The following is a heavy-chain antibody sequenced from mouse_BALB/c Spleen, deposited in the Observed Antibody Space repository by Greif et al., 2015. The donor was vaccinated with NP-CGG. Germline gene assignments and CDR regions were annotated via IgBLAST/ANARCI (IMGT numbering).Heavy chain of an antibody. D-gene: IGHD2-3*01. CDR2: ISYDGSN. V-gene: IGHV3-6*02. CDR1: GYSITSGYY. Sequence: DVKLQESGPGLVKPSQSLSLTCSVTGYSITSGYYWNWIRQFPGNKLEWMGYISYDGSNNYNPSLKNRISITRDTSKNQFFLKLNSVTTEDTATYYCASFYDGYFYYAMDYWGQGTSVTVSS. CDR3: ASFYDGYFYYAMDY. J-gene: IGHJ4*01.